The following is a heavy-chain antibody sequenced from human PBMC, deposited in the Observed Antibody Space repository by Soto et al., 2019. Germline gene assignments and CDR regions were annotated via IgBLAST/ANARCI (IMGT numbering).Heavy chain of an antibody. V-gene: IGHV3-11*01. D-gene: IGHD3-3*01. CDR1: GYTFSDYY. Sequence: GGSLRLSCAASGYTFSDYYMSWIRQAPGKGLEWISYIDTSSTKIYYADSVKGRFTISRDNAKNSLYLEMNSLRDEDTAVYYCASHYDMWNGYLSAVDYWCQGTLLTVSS. CDR2: IDTSSTKI. J-gene: IGHJ4*02. CDR3: ASHYDMWNGYLSAVDY.